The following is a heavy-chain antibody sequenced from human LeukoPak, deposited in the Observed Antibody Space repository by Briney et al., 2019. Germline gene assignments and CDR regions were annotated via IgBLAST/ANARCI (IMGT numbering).Heavy chain of an antibody. V-gene: IGHV3-7*04. D-gene: IGHD5-24*01. CDR2: IKEDGSHK. CDR3: ARDDRDGYNYFAY. CDR1: GFTFSSYW. J-gene: IGHJ4*02. Sequence: GGSLRLSCAASGFTFSSYWMSWVRQAPGKGLEWVANIKEDGSHKYYVDSVKGRFTISRDNAKNSLYLQMNSLSAEDSAVYYCARDDRDGYNYFAYWGQGTLVTVSS.